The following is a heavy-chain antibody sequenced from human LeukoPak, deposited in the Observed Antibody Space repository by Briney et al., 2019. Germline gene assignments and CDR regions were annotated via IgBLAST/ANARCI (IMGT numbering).Heavy chain of an antibody. CDR1: GFTFSSYS. D-gene: IGHD2-2*01. V-gene: IGHV3-21*01. J-gene: IGHJ4*02. Sequence: GGSLRLSCAASGFTFSSYSMNWVRQAPGKGLEWVSSISSSSSYIYYADSVKGRFTISRDNAKNSLYLQMNSLRAEDTAVYCCARVFTSRSTSWELDYWGQGTLVTVSS. CDR3: ARVFTSRSTSWELDY. CDR2: ISSSSSYI.